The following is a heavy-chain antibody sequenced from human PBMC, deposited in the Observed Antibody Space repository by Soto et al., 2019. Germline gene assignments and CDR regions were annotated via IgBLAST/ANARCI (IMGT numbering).Heavy chain of an antibody. CDR3: ARALHGGGYSGYPNSNWFDP. Sequence: TSETLSLTCAVSGGSISSGGYSWSWIRQPPGKGLEWIGYIYHSGSTYYNPSLKSRVTISVDRSKNQFSLKLSSVTAADTAVYYCARALHGGGYSGYPNSNWFDPWGQGTLVTVSS. J-gene: IGHJ5*02. CDR2: IYHSGST. V-gene: IGHV4-30-2*01. CDR1: GGSISSGGYS. D-gene: IGHD5-12*01.